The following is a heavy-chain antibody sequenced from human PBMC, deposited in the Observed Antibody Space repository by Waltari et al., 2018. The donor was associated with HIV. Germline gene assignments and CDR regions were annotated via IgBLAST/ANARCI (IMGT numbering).Heavy chain of an antibody. CDR1: GYSISSGYF. V-gene: IGHV4-38-2*02. J-gene: IGHJ5*02. CDR3: ARDRHRPYYYDSSPVRDDP. CDR2: IYHSGSI. D-gene: IGHD3-22*01. Sequence: QVQLQESGPGLVKPSETLSLTCAVSGYSISSGYFWGWLRQPPGKGLEWIGSIYHSGSIYYNSSLKSRVTISVDTSKNQFSLKLSSVTAADTAVYYCARDRHRPYYYDSSPVRDDPWGQGTLVTVSS.